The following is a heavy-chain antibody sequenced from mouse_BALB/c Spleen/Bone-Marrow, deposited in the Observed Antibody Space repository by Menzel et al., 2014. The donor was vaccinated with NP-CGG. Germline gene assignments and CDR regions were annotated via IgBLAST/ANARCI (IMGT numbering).Heavy chain of an antibody. V-gene: IGHV5-17*02. CDR2: ISSGSSTI. CDR3: GRRGSNHWYLDV. CDR1: GFTFSSFG. D-gene: IGHD1-1*01. J-gene: IGHJ1*01. Sequence: EVMLVESGGGLVQPGGSRKLSCAASGFTFSSFGMHWVRQAPEKGLEWVAYISSGSSTIYYADTVQGRFTIARDNPKNTLFLQMTSLRSEDTAMYYCGRRGSNHWYLDVWGAGTTVTVSS.